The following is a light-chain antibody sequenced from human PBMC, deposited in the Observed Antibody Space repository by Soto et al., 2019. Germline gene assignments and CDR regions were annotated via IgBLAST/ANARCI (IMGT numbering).Light chain of an antibody. CDR3: SSFTSSIIDYD. V-gene: IGLV2-14*01. J-gene: IGLJ1*01. CDR1: SSDVGGYNY. Sequence: QSALTQPASVSGSPGQSITISCTGTSSDVGGYNYVSWYQQHPGKAPKLMIYEVSNRPSGVSNRFSGSKSGNTASLTISGLQAEDEADYYCSSFTSSIIDYDFGTGTKLTVL. CDR2: EVS.